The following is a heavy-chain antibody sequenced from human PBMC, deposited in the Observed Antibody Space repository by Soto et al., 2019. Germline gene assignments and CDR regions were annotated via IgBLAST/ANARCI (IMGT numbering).Heavy chain of an antibody. J-gene: IGHJ4*02. CDR3: ARDQDVAGGTADY. D-gene: IGHD1-26*01. Sequence: EVQLVESGGGLVQPGGSLRLSCVASGFTLRNYWMLWFRQAPGKGLVWVSRITNDGSTTYYADSVKGRFTISRDNAKNTLYLQVNSLRVEDTAVYYCARDQDVAGGTADYWGQGTLVTVS. CDR1: GFTLRNYW. CDR2: ITNDGSTT. V-gene: IGHV3-74*01.